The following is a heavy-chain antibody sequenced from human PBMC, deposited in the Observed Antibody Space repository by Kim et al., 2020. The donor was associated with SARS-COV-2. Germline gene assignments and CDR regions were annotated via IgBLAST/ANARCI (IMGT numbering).Heavy chain of an antibody. J-gene: IGHJ3*02. CDR2: IRSKVDGYAT. V-gene: IGHV3-73*01. CDR1: GFTFSDSA. CDR3: NRGPGTTLAVWDACG. D-gene: IGHD1-1*01. Sequence: GGSLRLSCGASGFTFSDSAMHWVRRASGKGLEWLCRIRSKVDGYATAYSASVRGRVTISRDESRNTSYLQMNSLETEDTDVCYCNRGPGTTLAVWDACG.